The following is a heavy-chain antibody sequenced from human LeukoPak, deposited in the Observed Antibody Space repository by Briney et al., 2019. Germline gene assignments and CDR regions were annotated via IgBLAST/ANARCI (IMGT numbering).Heavy chain of an antibody. CDR1: GFTFDDYA. V-gene: IGHV3-9*01. CDR3: AKGPYAGSGSPLDY. CDR2: ISWNSGSI. Sequence: PGRSLRLSCAASGFTFDDYAMHWVRQAPGKGLEWVSGISWNSGSIGYADSVKGRFTISRDNAKNSLYLQMNSLRAEDTALYYCAKGPYAGSGSPLDYWGQGTLVTVSS. J-gene: IGHJ4*02. D-gene: IGHD3-10*01.